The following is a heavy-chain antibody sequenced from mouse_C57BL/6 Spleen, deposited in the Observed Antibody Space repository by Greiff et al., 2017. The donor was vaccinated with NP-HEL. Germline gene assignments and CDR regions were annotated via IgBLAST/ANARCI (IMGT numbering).Heavy chain of an antibody. Sequence: QVQLQQPGAELVMPGASVKLSCKASGYTFTSYWMHWVKQRPGQGLEWIGEIDPSDSYTNYNQQFKGKSTLTVDKSSSTAYMQLSSLTSEDSAVYYCARKSDYEDLDYWGQGTTLTVSS. CDR3: ARKSDYEDLDY. D-gene: IGHD2-4*01. J-gene: IGHJ2*01. V-gene: IGHV1-69*01. CDR1: GYTFTSYW. CDR2: IDPSDSYT.